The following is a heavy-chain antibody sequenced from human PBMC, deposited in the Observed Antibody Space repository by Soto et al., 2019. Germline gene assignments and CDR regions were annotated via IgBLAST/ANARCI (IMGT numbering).Heavy chain of an antibody. CDR2: ISYDGSNK. V-gene: IGHV3-30*18. Sequence: QVQLVESGGGVVQPGRSLRLSCAASGFTFSSYGMHWVRQAPGKGLEWVAVISYDGSNKYYADSVKGRFTISRDNSKNTLYRQMNSLRAEDTAVDYCAKDQGGDYYYYGMDVWGQGTTVTVSS. CDR1: GFTFSSYG. D-gene: IGHD3-16*01. J-gene: IGHJ6*02. CDR3: AKDQGGDYYYYGMDV.